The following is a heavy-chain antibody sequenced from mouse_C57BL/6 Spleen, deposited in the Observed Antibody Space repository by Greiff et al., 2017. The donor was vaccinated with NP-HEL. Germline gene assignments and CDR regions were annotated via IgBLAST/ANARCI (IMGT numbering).Heavy chain of an antibody. V-gene: IGHV1-76*01. CDR1: GYTFTDYY. CDR3: AREGSLLRGYFDY. J-gene: IGHJ2*01. D-gene: IGHD2-4*01. Sequence: VQLQQSGAELVRPGASVKLSCKASGYTFTDYYINWVKQRPGQGLEWIARIYPGSGNTYYNEKFKGKATLTAEKSSSTAYMQLSSLTSEDSAVYFCAREGSLLRGYFDYWGQGTTLTVSS. CDR2: IYPGSGNT.